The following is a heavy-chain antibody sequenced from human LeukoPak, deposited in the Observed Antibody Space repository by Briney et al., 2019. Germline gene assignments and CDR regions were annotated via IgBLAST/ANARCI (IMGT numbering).Heavy chain of an antibody. J-gene: IGHJ4*02. CDR1: GFTFSSYG. Sequence: GGSLRLSCAASGFTFSSYGMHWVRQAPGKGLEWVAFIRYDGSNKYYADSVKGRFTISRDNSKNTLYLQMNSLRAEDTAVYYCAKDQVSLLWPGNYFDYWGQGTLVTVSS. CDR2: IRYDGSNK. D-gene: IGHD3-10*01. CDR3: AKDQVSLLWPGNYFDY. V-gene: IGHV3-30*02.